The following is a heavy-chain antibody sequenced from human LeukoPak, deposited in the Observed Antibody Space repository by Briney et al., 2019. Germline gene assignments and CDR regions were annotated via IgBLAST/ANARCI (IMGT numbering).Heavy chain of an antibody. J-gene: IGHJ4*02. CDR3: ARATSPIRSGQFNIDY. CDR1: GDSVSSNRAA. D-gene: IGHD1-14*01. Sequence: SQTLSLTCAMSGDSVSSNRAAWNWIRQSPSRGLEWMGRTYYRSKWYNDYAVSVKSRISINPDTSKNQFSLQLYSVTPEDTAVYYCARATSPIRSGQFNIDYWGQGTLVTVSS. CDR2: TYYRSKWYN. V-gene: IGHV6-1*01.